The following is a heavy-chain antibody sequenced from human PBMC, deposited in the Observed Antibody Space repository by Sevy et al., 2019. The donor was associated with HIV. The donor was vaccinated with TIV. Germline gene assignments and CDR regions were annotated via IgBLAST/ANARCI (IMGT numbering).Heavy chain of an antibody. CDR3: ARHGGLVDRAFDF. J-gene: IGHJ4*02. CDR1: GVSMSNSDYD. CDR2: MYFSGRS. V-gene: IGHV4-39*01. Sequence: SETLSLTCTVSGVSMSNSDYDWGWIRQPPGKGLEWIGSMYFSGRSKYKSSLQSRVTISIDKSKNQFSLTVTSVTVADTAVYYCARHGGLVDRAFDFWGQGTLVTVSS. D-gene: IGHD3-10*01.